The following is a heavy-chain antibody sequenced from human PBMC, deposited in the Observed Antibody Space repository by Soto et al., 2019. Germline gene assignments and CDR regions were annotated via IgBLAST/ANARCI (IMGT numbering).Heavy chain of an antibody. CDR3: ARDHSLVGGTYYFDY. D-gene: IGHD1-26*01. CDR1: GGAFINYA. J-gene: IGHJ4*02. V-gene: IGHV1-69*13. CDR2: IIPILATP. Sequence: SVKVSCKASGGAFINYAISWLRQAPGQGLEWMGGIIPILATPKYAQKFQGRVTITADESTSTAYMEVSSLRSEDTAVYYCARDHSLVGGTYYFDYCGQGTLFTASS.